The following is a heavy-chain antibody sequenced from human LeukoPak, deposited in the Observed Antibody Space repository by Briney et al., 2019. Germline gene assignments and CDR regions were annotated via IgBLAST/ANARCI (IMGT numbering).Heavy chain of an antibody. J-gene: IGHJ4*02. CDR1: GFTFSSHG. CDR3: ASSITVAGIIDY. V-gene: IGHV3-33*01. Sequence: PGGSLRLSCAASGFTFSSHGMRWVRQAPGKGLEWVAVIWYDGSNEYYEDSVKGRFTISRDNSKNTLFLQMNALRAEDTAVYYCASSITVAGIIDYWGQGTLVTVSS. CDR2: IWYDGSNE. D-gene: IGHD6-19*01.